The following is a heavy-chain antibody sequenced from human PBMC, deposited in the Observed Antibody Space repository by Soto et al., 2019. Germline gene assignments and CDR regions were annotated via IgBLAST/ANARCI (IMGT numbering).Heavy chain of an antibody. Sequence: SVKVSCKASGGTFSSYAISWVRQAPGQGLEWMGGIIPIFGTANYAQKFQGRVTITADKSTSTAYMGLSSLRSEDTAVYYCASVGFRFGELSNAPFDYWGQGTLVTVSS. CDR1: GGTFSSYA. CDR3: ASVGFRFGELSNAPFDY. D-gene: IGHD3-10*01. V-gene: IGHV1-69*06. CDR2: IIPIFGTA. J-gene: IGHJ4*02.